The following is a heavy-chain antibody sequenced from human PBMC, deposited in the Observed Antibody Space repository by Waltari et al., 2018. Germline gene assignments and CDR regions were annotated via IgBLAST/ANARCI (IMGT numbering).Heavy chain of an antibody. D-gene: IGHD4-17*01. CDR3: ATGVSQVGGDQVYYYYYYMDV. J-gene: IGHJ6*03. CDR2: VDPEDGET. V-gene: IGHV1-69-2*01. Sequence: GKGLEWMGRVDPEDGETIYAEKFQGRVTITADTSTDTAYMELSSLRSEDTAVYYCATGVSQVGGDQVYYYYYYMDVWGKGTTVTVSS.